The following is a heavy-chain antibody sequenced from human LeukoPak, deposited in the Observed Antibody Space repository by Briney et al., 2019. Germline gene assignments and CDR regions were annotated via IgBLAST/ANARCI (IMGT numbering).Heavy chain of an antibody. V-gene: IGHV3-21*04. J-gene: IGHJ4*02. CDR1: GFTFSSYS. CDR2: ISTGSSYM. CDR3: AKDPRVEYYFDY. Sequence: GGSLRLSCAASGFTFSSYSMNWVRQAPGKGLEWVSSISTGSSYMYYADSVKGRFTISRDNAKNTLYLQMNSLRAEDTAVYYCAKDPRVEYYFDYWGQGTLVTVSS.